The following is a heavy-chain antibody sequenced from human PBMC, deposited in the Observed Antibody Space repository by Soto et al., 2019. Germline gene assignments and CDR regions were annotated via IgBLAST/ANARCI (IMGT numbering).Heavy chain of an antibody. J-gene: IGHJ4*02. CDR1: GFAFTTYS. D-gene: IGHD6-13*01. CDR3: ARELAVPGTTFDY. V-gene: IGHV1-3*01. Sequence: ASVKVSCKASGFAFTTYSLHWVRQAPGQRLEWMAWINGGNGNIEYSQKFQNRVTITRDTSASTVYMELSSLRSEDTAVYYCARELAVPGTTFDYWGQGALVTVSS. CDR2: INGGNGNI.